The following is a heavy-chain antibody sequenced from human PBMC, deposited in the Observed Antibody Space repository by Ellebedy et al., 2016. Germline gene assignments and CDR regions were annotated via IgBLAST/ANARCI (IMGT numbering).Heavy chain of an antibody. CDR2: ISSDGSIT. CDR3: VRLSVVADQGV. D-gene: IGHD2-15*01. V-gene: IGHV3-74*01. CDR1: GFTFSSNW. Sequence: GGSLRLXXAASGFTFSSNWMHWVRQPPGKGLVWVSRISSDGSITTYADSVKGRFTISRDNAKNTLYLQMNSLRGEDTAVYYCVRLSVVADQGVWGKGTTVTVSS. J-gene: IGHJ6*04.